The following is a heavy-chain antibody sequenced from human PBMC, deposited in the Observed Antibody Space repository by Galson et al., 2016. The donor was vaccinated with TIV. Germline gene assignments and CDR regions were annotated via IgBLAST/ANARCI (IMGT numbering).Heavy chain of an antibody. CDR2: INDGNANT. CDR1: GYTFTSYA. Sequence: SVKVSCKASGYTFTSYAMHWVRQAPGQRLEWMGWINDGNANTKYSQKFQGRVTITRDTSASTAHMELSSLTSEDTAVYYCARGGVTDFWSNYYPGDMDVWGQGTTVTASS. CDR3: ARGGVTDFWSNYYPGDMDV. D-gene: IGHD3-3*01. V-gene: IGHV1-3*01. J-gene: IGHJ6*02.